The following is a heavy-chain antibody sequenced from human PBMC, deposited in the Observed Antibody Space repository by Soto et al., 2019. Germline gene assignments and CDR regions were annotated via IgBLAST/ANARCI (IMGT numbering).Heavy chain of an antibody. CDR3: AITGTREWPLYYYGMDV. J-gene: IGHJ6*02. Sequence: SETLSLTCAVYGGSFSGYYWSWIRQPPGKGLEWIGEINHSGSTNYNPSLKNRVTISVDTSKNQFSLKLSSVTAADTAVYYCAITGTREWPLYYYGMDVWGQGTTVTVSS. V-gene: IGHV4-34*01. D-gene: IGHD1-20*01. CDR2: INHSGST. CDR1: GGSFSGYY.